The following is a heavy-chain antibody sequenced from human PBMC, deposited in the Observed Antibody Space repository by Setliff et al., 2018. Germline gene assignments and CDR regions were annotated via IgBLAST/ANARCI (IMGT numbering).Heavy chain of an antibody. CDR2: INNYNFNT. D-gene: IGHD3-22*01. Sequence: ASVKVSCKSSGFTFTDYGITWVRQVPGPGLEWMGWINNYNFNTQYAQKFQGRVTATTDTSTTTAYMELRSLRADDTAVYYCARINFYVSGGYYYAPELWGQGTTVTVSS. CDR1: GFTFTDYG. J-gene: IGHJ4*02. V-gene: IGHV1-18*01. CDR3: ARINFYVSGGYYYAPEL.